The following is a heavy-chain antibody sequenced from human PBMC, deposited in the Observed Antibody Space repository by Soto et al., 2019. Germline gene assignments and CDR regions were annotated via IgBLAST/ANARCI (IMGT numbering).Heavy chain of an antibody. Sequence: QVQLVESGGGVVQPGRSLRLSCAASGFTFSSYGMHWVCQAPGMGLEWVAVIWYDGSNKYYADSVKGRFTISRDNSKNTLYLQMNSLRAEDTAVYYCARVRAWGNYPDAFDSWGQGTMVTVSS. CDR2: IWYDGSNK. CDR1: GFTFSSYG. D-gene: IGHD4-4*01. J-gene: IGHJ3*02. V-gene: IGHV3-33*01. CDR3: ARVRAWGNYPDAFDS.